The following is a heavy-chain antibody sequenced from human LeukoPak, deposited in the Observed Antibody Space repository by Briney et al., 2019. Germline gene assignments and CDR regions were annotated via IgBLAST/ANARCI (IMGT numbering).Heavy chain of an antibody. CDR3: ASVADY. CDR1: GFTFSSYV. V-gene: IGHV3-30*04. J-gene: IGHJ4*02. Sequence: PGGSLRLSCAASGFTFSSYVMHWVRQAPGKGLESVAVISHDGTYKNYADSVKGRFTISRDTSKNTVYLQMNSLRSEDTAVYYCASVADYWGQGTLVTISS. CDR2: ISHDGTYK.